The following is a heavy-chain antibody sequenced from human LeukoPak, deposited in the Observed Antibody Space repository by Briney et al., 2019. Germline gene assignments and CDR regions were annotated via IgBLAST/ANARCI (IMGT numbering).Heavy chain of an antibody. CDR2: IDPPSGVP. D-gene: IGHD2-8*02. J-gene: IGHJ4*02. Sequence: GASVKVSCKASGYTFTGQFFHWLRQAPGQGLEWMGWIDPPSGVPHFAQKFQDTVTMTRDTSIATAYLEVHRLKPDDTAVYYCARSGFSTGFYLDFWGQGTLISVSS. CDR1: GYTFTGQF. V-gene: IGHV1-2*02. CDR3: ARSGFSTGFYLDF.